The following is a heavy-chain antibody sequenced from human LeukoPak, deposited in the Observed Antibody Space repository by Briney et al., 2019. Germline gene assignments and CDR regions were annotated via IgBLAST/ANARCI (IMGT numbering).Heavy chain of an antibody. D-gene: IGHD5-18*01. CDR3: ARDRRYSYIDY. CDR2: IKQDGSEK. CDR1: EFTFSNYW. J-gene: IGHJ4*02. V-gene: IGHV3-7*04. Sequence: PWGSLRLSCAASEFTFSNYWMNWVRQAPGKGLEWVANIKQDGSEKYYVDSVKGRFTISRDNAKNSLYLQMNSLRAEDTAVYYCARDRRYSYIDYWGQGTLVTVSS.